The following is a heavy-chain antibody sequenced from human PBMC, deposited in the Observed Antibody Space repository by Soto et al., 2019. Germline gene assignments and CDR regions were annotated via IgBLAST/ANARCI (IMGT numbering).Heavy chain of an antibody. CDR3: ASYRPWLYFDY. D-gene: IGHD6-19*01. CDR1: GGSISSYY. Sequence: SETLSLTCTVSGGSISSYYWSWIRQPPGKGLEWIGYIYYSGSTNYNPSLKSRVTISVDTSKNQFSLKLSSVTAADTAVYYCASYRPWLYFDYWGQGTLVTVS. V-gene: IGHV4-59*08. J-gene: IGHJ4*02. CDR2: IYYSGST.